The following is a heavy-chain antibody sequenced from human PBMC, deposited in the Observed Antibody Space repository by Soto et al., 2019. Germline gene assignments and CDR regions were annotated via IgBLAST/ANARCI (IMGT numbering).Heavy chain of an antibody. CDR1: GFNFDNYG. CDR2: ITYDGSFQ. V-gene: IGHV3-30*18. J-gene: IGHJ4*02. D-gene: IGHD3-16*01. Sequence: QVQLVESGGGVVQPGGSLRLSCQASGFNFDNYGMHWVRQAPDKVMEWVAVITYDGSFQYYADSVKGRFTISRDNSKNTLFLHLNTLKPEDTAVYHCAKDRVGGTFYTPLGFWGQGTLVTVSS. CDR3: AKDRVGGTFYTPLGF.